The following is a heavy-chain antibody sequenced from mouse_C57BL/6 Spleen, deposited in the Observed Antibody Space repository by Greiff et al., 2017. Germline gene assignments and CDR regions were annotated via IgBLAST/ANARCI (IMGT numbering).Heavy chain of an antibody. D-gene: IGHD2-3*01. CDR3: ARWGYYCSYWYFDV. CDR1: GYTFTSYW. CDR2: IYPGSGST. J-gene: IGHJ1*03. V-gene: IGHV1-55*01. Sequence: QVQLQQPGAELVKPGASVKMSCKASGYTFTSYWITWVKQRPGQGLEWIGDIYPGSGSTNYNEKFKSKATLTVDTSSSTAYMQLSSLTSEDSAVYYCARWGYYCSYWYFDVWGTGTTVTVSS.